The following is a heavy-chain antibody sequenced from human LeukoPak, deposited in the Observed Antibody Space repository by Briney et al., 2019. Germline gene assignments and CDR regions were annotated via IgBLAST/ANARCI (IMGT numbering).Heavy chain of an antibody. Sequence: GGSLRLSCAASGFTFSSYGMHWVRQAPGKGLEWVAVVWYDGSDKYYADSVKGRFTISRDNSKNTLYLQMNSLRAEDTAVYYCAKRGYYGDYYFDYWGQGTLVTVSS. D-gene: IGHD4-17*01. CDR1: GFTFSSYG. CDR2: VWYDGSDK. V-gene: IGHV3-30*02. J-gene: IGHJ4*02. CDR3: AKRGYYGDYYFDY.